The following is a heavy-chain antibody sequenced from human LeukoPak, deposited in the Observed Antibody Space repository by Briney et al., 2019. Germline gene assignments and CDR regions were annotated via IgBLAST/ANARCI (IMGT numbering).Heavy chain of an antibody. J-gene: IGHJ3*02. CDR3: ARERPNYDSSGYPGDDAFDI. Sequence: SETLSLTYTVSGGSITRSAYYWSWIRQPPGKGLEWIGYIYYSGSTNYNPSLKSRVTISVDTSKNQFSLKLTSVTAADTAVYFCARERPNYDSSGYPGDDAFDIWGPGTVVTVSS. CDR1: GGSITRSAYY. D-gene: IGHD3-22*01. CDR2: IYYSGST. V-gene: IGHV4-61*08.